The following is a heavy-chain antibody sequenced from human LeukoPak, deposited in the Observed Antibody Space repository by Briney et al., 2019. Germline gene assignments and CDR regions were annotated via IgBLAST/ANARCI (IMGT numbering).Heavy chain of an antibody. D-gene: IGHD5-24*01. J-gene: IGHJ6*03. V-gene: IGHV4-59*01. CDR1: GGSISSYY. Sequence: SETLSLTCTVSGGSISSYYWSWIRQPPGKGLEWIGYIYYSGSTNYNPSLKSRVTISVDTSKNQFSLKLSSVTAADTAVYYCARGADRDADYMDVWGKGTTVTISS. CDR3: ARGADRDADYMDV. CDR2: IYYSGST.